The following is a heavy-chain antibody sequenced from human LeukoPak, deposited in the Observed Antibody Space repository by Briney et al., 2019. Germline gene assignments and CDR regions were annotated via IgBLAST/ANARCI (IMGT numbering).Heavy chain of an antibody. CDR3: ARGPDHAKVGY. J-gene: IGHJ4*02. CDR1: GGSFTSGNYK. V-gene: IGHV4-61*02. CDR2: IYTNGNT. Sequence: SQTLSLTCTVSGGSFTSGNYKWGWLRQPAGEGLEWIGRIYTNGNTDYSPSLKSRVTISIDMSKNQFFLKLSSVTAADTAVYYCARGPDHAKVGYWGQGTLVTVSS. D-gene: IGHD1-26*01.